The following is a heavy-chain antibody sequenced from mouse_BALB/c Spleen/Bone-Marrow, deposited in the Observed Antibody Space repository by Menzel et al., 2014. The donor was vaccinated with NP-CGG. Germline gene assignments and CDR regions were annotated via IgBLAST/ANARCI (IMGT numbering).Heavy chain of an antibody. Sequence: VQRVESGPGLVAPSQSLSITCTVSGFSLTNYGVHWVRQPPGKGLEWLGIIWAGGSTNYNSALMSRLSISKDNSKSQVSLKMNSLQTDDTAMYYCAREGNLAYWGQGTLVTVSA. D-gene: IGHD2-1*01. CDR3: AREGNLAY. CDR1: GFSLTNYG. CDR2: IWAGGST. J-gene: IGHJ3*01. V-gene: IGHV2-9*02.